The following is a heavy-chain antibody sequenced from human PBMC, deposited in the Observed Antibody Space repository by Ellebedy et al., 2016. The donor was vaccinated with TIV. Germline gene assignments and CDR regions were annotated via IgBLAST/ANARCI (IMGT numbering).Heavy chain of an antibody. CDR3: AREWSSGGERDFDY. J-gene: IGHJ4*02. D-gene: IGHD6-19*01. Sequence: ASVKVSCKASGYTFTGHYMHWVRQAPGHGPEWMGRINPNSGGTNYAQTFQGRVTLTRDTSISTAYMELSWLRSDDTAVYYCAREWSSGGERDFDYWGQGTLVTVSS. CDR1: GYTFTGHY. V-gene: IGHV1-2*06. CDR2: INPNSGGT.